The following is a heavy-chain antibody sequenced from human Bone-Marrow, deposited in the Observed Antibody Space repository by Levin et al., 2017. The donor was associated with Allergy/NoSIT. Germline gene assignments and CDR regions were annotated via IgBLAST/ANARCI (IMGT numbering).Heavy chain of an antibody. CDR2: IYYSGST. CDR1: GGSIRSGGYY. V-gene: IGHV4-31*03. J-gene: IGHJ3*02. CDR3: ARGGVIVVVPAAMVVDAFDI. Sequence: SLTLSLPCTVSGGSIRSGGYYWSWIRQHPGKGLEWIGYIYYSGSTYYNPPLKSRVTISVDTSKNQFSLKLSSVTAADTAVYYCARGGVIVVVPAAMVVDAFDIWGQGTMVTVSS. D-gene: IGHD2-2*01.